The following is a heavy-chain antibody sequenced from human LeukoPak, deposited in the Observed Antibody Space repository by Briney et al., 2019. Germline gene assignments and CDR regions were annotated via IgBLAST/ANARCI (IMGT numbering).Heavy chain of an antibody. CDR1: GFTFSSYA. Sequence: GRSLRLSCAASGFTFSSYAMHWVRQAPGKGLEYVSGISANGGSTYYADSVKGRFTISRDTSKNTLYLQMSSLRAEDTAIYYCVKDLYKGDSASWYFFHYWGQGTLVTVSS. J-gene: IGHJ4*02. V-gene: IGHV3-64D*06. D-gene: IGHD6-13*01. CDR2: ISANGGST. CDR3: VKDLYKGDSASWYFFHY.